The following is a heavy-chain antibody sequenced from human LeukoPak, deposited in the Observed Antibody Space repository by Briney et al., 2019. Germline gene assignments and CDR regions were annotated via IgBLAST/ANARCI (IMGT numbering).Heavy chain of an antibody. CDR3: AKDRTGAFDI. J-gene: IGHJ3*02. Sequence: GGSLRLSCAASGFTFSDFGMHWVRQAPGKGLEWEALIRSDGSNKYYADSVKGRFTISRDNSKNTLYLQMNSLRAEDTAVYYCAKDRTGAFDIWGQGTMVTVSS. CDR2: IRSDGSNK. CDR1: GFTFSDFG. D-gene: IGHD1-14*01. V-gene: IGHV3-30*02.